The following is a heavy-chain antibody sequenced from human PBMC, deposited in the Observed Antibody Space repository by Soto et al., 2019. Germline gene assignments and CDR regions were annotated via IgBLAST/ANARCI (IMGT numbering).Heavy chain of an antibody. V-gene: IGHV4-59*01. J-gene: IGHJ4*02. Sequence: SETLSLTCTVSGGSISSYYWSWIRQPPGKGLEWIGYIYYSGSTNYNPSLKSRVTITADKSTSTAYMELSSLRSEDTAVYYCARSQGYSSSWSPEWGQGTLVTVSS. CDR3: ARSQGYSSSWSPE. CDR2: IYYSGST. D-gene: IGHD6-13*01. CDR1: GGSISSYY.